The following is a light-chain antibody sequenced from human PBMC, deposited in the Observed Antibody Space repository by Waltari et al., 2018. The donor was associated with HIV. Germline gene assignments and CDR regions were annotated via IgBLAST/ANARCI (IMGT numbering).Light chain of an antibody. CDR1: HDVSNY. Sequence: IWMTQSPSSISASIGDRVTLTCRASHDVSNYLAWYRQKPGKAPELLIYGASTLQTWVPSRFSGSGSGTDFTLTISCLQSEDFATFYCQQYYTSPGAFGQGTEVQIK. CDR2: GAS. J-gene: IGKJ1*01. V-gene: IGKV1-8*01. CDR3: QQYYTSPGA.